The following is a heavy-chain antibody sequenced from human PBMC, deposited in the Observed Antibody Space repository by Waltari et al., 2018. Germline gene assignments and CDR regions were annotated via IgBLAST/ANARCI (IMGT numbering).Heavy chain of an antibody. CDR3: ARGRDYGTRRSLDY. CDR2: MNPNSGNT. D-gene: IGHD3-10*01. V-gene: IGHV1-8*02. Sequence: QVQLVQSGAEVKKPGASVKVSCKASGYTFTTYDINWVRQATGQGLEWMGWMNPNSGNTGYTQKFQGRVSMTRNTARTTAYMELNSLRSEDTAVYYCARGRDYGTRRSLDYWGQGTLVTVS. J-gene: IGHJ4*02. CDR1: GYTFTTYD.